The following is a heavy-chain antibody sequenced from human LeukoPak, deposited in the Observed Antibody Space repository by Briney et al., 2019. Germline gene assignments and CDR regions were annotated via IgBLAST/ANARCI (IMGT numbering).Heavy chain of an antibody. CDR1: GFTVSTNY. V-gene: IGHV3-21*01. Sequence: GGSLRLSCAASGFTVSTNYMNWVRQAPGKGLEWVSSISSGSSYIYYADSVKGRFTISRDNAKNSLYLQMTSLRAEDTAVYYCARGTNWGGDDAFDIWGQGTMVTVSS. D-gene: IGHD7-27*01. CDR3: ARGTNWGGDDAFDI. J-gene: IGHJ3*02. CDR2: ISSGSSYI.